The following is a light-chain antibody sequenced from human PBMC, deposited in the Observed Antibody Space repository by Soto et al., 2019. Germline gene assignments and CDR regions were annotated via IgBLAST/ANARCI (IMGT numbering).Light chain of an antibody. J-gene: IGKJ1*01. Sequence: EIVLTQSPGTLSLPPGEGATVSFSASQSVSRGHLAWYQQKPGQAPRLLIYDASSRASGVPDRFSGSGSGTDFTLTISRLEPEDSAVYFCQQYGVSSPGTFGQGTKVDIK. CDR2: DAS. CDR1: QSVSRGH. V-gene: IGKV3-20*01. CDR3: QQYGVSSPGT.